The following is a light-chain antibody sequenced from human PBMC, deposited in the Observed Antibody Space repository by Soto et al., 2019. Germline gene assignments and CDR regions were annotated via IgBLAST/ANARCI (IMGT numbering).Light chain of an antibody. CDR2: GAS. V-gene: IGKV3-20*01. Sequence: EIVLPQSPGTLSLSPGERATLPCSSGQSVESRYLAWYQQRPGQAPRLLIYGASNRATGIPDRFSGSGSGTDFTLSISRLEPEDVAVYYCQQYATSAGGTFGQGTKVDIK. CDR3: QQYATSAGGT. CDR1: QSVESRY. J-gene: IGKJ1*01.